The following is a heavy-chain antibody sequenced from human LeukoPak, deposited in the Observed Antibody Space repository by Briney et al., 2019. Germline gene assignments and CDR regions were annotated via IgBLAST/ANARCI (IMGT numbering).Heavy chain of an antibody. CDR3: ARVRGGYSGYDY. CDR2: ISAYNGNT. CDR1: GYSFTAYY. J-gene: IGHJ4*02. Sequence: ASVKVSCKASGYSFTAYYIHWVRQAPGQGLEWMGWISAYNGNTNYAQKLQGRVTMTTDTSTSTAYMELRSLRSDDTAVYYCARVRGGYSGYDYWGQGTLVTVSS. D-gene: IGHD5-12*01. V-gene: IGHV1-18*04.